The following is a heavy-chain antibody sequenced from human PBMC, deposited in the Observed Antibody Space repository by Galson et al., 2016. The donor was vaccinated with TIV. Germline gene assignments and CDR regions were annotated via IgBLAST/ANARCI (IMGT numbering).Heavy chain of an antibody. CDR1: GGIFRSHA. CDR2: IITIFGTT. J-gene: IGHJ6*03. CDR3: ARPSSSSRGCSYYYYMDV. Sequence: SVKVSCKVSGGIFRSHAISWVRQAPGQGLDWMGGIITIFGTTDYAQKFQGRITITADESTNTAYMELSSLKSDDTAMYYCARPSSSSRGCSYYYYMDVWGKGTTVTVSS. V-gene: IGHV1-69*13. D-gene: IGHD6-19*01.